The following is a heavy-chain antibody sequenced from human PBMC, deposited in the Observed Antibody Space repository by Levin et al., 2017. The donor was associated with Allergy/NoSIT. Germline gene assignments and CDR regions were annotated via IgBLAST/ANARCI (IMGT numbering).Heavy chain of an antibody. Sequence: ASVKVSCKASGYTFTGYYMHWVRQAPGQGLEWMGWINPNSGGTNYAQKFQGRVTMTRDTSISTAYMELSRLRSDDTAVYYCARVGGEQQLARTFDYWGQGTLVTVSS. CDR1: GYTFTGYY. D-gene: IGHD6-13*01. J-gene: IGHJ4*02. CDR2: INPNSGGT. V-gene: IGHV1-2*02. CDR3: ARVGGEQQLARTFDY.